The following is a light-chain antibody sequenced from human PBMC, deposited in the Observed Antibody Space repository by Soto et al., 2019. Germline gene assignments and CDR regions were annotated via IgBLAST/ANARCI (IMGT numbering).Light chain of an antibody. CDR3: QQYYNWPLT. V-gene: IGKV3-15*01. J-gene: IGKJ4*01. CDR2: GAS. CDR1: QSVTRH. Sequence: EAVMTQSPATLSLSPGERATLSCRASQSVTRHLAWYQQRPGQAPRLLIYGASTRAAGIPARFSGSGSGTEFTLTISSLQSEDYAFYYCQQYYNWPLTFGGGTKVDTK.